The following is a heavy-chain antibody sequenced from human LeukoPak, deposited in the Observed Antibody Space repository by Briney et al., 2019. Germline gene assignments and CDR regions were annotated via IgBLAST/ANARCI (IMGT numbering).Heavy chain of an antibody. CDR2: ISGSGSFT. D-gene: IGHD3-10*01. J-gene: IGHJ4*02. V-gene: IGHV3-23*01. Sequence: GGSLRLSCAASGFTFSSYGMSWVRQAPGKGLEWVSVISGSGSFTYYADSVKGRFTISRDSSKNTLYLQMNSLRVEDTAVYYCAKRSGSGNYFDFWGQGTLVTVPS. CDR3: AKRSGSGNYFDF. CDR1: GFTFSSYG.